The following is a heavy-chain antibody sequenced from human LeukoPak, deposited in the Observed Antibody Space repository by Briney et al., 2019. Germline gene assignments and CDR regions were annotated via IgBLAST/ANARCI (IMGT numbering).Heavy chain of an antibody. V-gene: IGHV3-23*01. D-gene: IGHD3-16*02. CDR2: ISSSGDNT. CDR1: GFTFRDSA. J-gene: IGHJ3*01. Sequence: GGSLRLSCAASGFTFRDSAMSWVRQAPGKGLEWVSLISSSGDNTYYTDSVKGRFTISRDNSKDTLYLQMNSLRAEDTAIYYCARDIELSTWGLGTMVTVSS. CDR3: ARDIELST.